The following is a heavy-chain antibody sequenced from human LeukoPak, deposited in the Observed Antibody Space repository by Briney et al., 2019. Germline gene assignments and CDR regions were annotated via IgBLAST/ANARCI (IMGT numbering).Heavy chain of an antibody. V-gene: IGHV3-30-3*01. D-gene: IGHD7-27*01. J-gene: IGHJ4*02. CDR1: GFTFTNYV. Sequence: PGRSLRLSCAASGFTFTNYVIHWVRQAPGKGLEWVAVISYDGSNKYYADSVKGRFTISRDNAKNTLYLQMNSPRAEDTAAYYCAKDGNWARFENWGQGTLVTVSS. CDR2: ISYDGSNK. CDR3: AKDGNWARFEN.